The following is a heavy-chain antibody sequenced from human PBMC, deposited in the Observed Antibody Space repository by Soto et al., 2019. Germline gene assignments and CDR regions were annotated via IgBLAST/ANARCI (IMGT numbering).Heavy chain of an antibody. V-gene: IGHV1-8*01. J-gene: IGHJ6*03. Sequence: GASVKVSCKASGYTLTSYDINWVRQATGQGLEWMGWMNPNSGNTGYAQKFQGRVTMTRNTSISTAYMELSSLRSEDTAVYYCARNPTSLLYSSGWYPPDYYYMDVWGKGTTVTVAS. CDR1: GYTLTSYD. CDR2: MNPNSGNT. D-gene: IGHD6-19*01. CDR3: ARNPTSLLYSSGWYPPDYYYMDV.